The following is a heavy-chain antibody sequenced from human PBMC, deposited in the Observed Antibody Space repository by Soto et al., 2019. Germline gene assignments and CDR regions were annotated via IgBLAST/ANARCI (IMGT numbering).Heavy chain of an antibody. CDR3: ARDWDRGGGSYFWNLDL. D-gene: IGHD1-26*01. V-gene: IGHV3-30*01. CDR1: GFSLHTYA. CDR2: ISYDGSAK. Sequence: QVQLVEWGGGVVQPGRSLRLSCAASGFSLHTYAMHWVRQAPGKGLEWLAVISYDGSAKYSADSVRGRFTISRDNSKNTLDVQMNSLRLEDTAVYYCARDWDRGGGSYFWNLDLWGRGTLVTVSS. J-gene: IGHJ2*01.